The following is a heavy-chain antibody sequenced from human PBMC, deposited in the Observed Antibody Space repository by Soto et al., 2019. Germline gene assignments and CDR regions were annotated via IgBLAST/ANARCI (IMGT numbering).Heavy chain of an antibody. Sequence: GASVKVSCKASGYTFTSYDINWVRQATGQGLEYLGWMNPNSGNTAYVQKFQGRVTMTWDTSITTAYMELSSLRSEDTAVYFCARGIKYGAYSWFDPWGQGTLVTVSS. V-gene: IGHV1-8*01. J-gene: IGHJ5*02. CDR3: ARGIKYGAYSWFDP. CDR1: GYTFTSYD. CDR2: MNPNSGNT. D-gene: IGHD4-17*01.